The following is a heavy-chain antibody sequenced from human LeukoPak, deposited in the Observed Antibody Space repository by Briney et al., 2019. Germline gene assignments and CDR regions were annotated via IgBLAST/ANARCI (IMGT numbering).Heavy chain of an antibody. V-gene: IGHV1-24*01. Sequence: ASVKVSCKVSGYTLNELSMHWVRQAPGKGLEWMGGFDPEDGETIYAQKFQGRVTMTEDTSTDTAYMELSSLRSEDTAVYYCATDLVHGITGTTTDYWGQGTLVTVSS. D-gene: IGHD1-7*01. CDR3: ATDLVHGITGTTTDY. CDR1: GYTLNELS. J-gene: IGHJ4*02. CDR2: FDPEDGET.